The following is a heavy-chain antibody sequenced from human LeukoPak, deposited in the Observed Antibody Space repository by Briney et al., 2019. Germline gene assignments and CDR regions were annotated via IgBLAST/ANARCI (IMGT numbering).Heavy chain of an antibody. Sequence: SETLSLTCSVSGGSVSSNYWAWLRQPPGEGPEWIGYIYHSGYAKYNPSFKGRVTMSVDTSKSQFSLQLTSVTAADTAVYYCARHNIASDGARLFDFWGRGTLVAVSS. CDR3: ARHNIASDGARLFDF. CDR2: IYHSGYA. V-gene: IGHV4-59*08. CDR1: GGSVSSNY. J-gene: IGHJ4*02. D-gene: IGHD4-17*01.